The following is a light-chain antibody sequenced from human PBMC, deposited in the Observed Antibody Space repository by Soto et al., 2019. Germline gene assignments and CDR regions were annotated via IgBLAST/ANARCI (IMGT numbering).Light chain of an antibody. J-gene: IGKJ2*01. Sequence: EIVLTQSPATLSLSPGERATLSCMASHSVSSSLAWYQQKPGQAPRLLICGATKRAPGIPVRFSASGSGTDFTLTISSLEAEDFAVYSCQHRTNWEYTFGQGTKLEIK. CDR3: QHRTNWEYT. CDR2: GAT. CDR1: HSVSSS. V-gene: IGKV3-11*01.